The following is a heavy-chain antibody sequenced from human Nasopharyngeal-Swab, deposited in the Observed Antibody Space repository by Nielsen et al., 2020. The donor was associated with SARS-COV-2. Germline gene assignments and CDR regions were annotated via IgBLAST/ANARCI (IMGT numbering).Heavy chain of an antibody. CDR3: ARGRGGQQLVRTYYYYGLDV. V-gene: IGHV4-34*01. D-gene: IGHD1-1*01. J-gene: IGHJ6*02. CDR2: INHSGTT. Sequence: SQTLSLTCGVYGGSSSGHYWSWIRHPPGKGLEWIGEINHSGTTNYKPSLKSRVTISVDTSKNQFSLKVRSVSAADTAIYFCARGRGGQQLVRTYYYYGLDVWGQGTTVTVSS. CDR1: GGSSSGHY.